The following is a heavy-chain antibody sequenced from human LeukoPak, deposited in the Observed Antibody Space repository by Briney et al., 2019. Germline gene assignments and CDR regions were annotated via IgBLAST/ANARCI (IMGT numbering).Heavy chain of an antibody. D-gene: IGHD3-22*01. V-gene: IGHV4-59*08. CDR3: ARHEGSSGYYSYY. J-gene: IGHJ4*02. CDR2: IYYSGST. Sequence: SETLSLTCTVSGGSISSYYWSWIRQPPGKGLEWIGYIYYSGSTNYNPSLKSRVTISVDTSKNQFSLKLSSVTAADTAVYYCARHEGSSGYYSYYWGQGTLVTVSS. CDR1: GGSISSYY.